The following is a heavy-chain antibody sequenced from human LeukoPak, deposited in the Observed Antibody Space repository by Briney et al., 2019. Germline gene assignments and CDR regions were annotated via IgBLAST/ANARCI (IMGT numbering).Heavy chain of an antibody. J-gene: IGHJ3*02. CDR3: AKGPNYDILTGWRITHNAFDI. CDR1: GFTFRSSG. CDR2: IRYDGSNK. V-gene: IGHV3-30*02. Sequence: GESLRLSCAASGFTFRSSGMHWVRQAPRKELAWVAFIRYDGSNKYYSDSVKGRFTISRDNSKNTLYLQMNSLRAEDTAVYYCAKGPNYDILTGWRITHNAFDIWGHGTIVTVSS. D-gene: IGHD3-9*01.